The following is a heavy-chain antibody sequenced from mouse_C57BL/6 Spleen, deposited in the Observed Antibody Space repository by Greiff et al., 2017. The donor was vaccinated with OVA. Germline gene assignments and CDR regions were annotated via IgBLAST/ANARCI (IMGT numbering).Heavy chain of an antibody. CDR3: ARKDDYDEGFDY. CDR2: INPNNGGT. J-gene: IGHJ3*01. D-gene: IGHD2-4*01. CDR1: GYTFTDYY. V-gene: IGHV1-26*01. Sequence: VQLQQSGPELVKPGASVKISCKASGYTFTDYYMNWVKQSHGKSLEWIGDINPNNGGTSYNQKFKGKATLTVDKSSSTAYMELRSLTSEDSAVYYCARKDDYDEGFDYWGQGTLVTVSA.